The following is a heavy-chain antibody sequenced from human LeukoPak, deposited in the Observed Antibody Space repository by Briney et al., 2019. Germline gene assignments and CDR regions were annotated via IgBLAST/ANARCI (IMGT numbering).Heavy chain of an antibody. CDR1: GFTFSSYW. D-gene: IGHD4-17*01. CDR2: INTDGSST. CDR3: AKEGMRTVTVGYYFDY. Sequence: GGSLRLSCAASGFTFSSYWMHWVRQAPGKGLVWVSRINTDGSSTSYADSVKGRFTISRDNAKNTLYLQMNSLRAEDTAVYYCAKEGMRTVTVGYYFDYWGQGTLVTVSS. V-gene: IGHV3-74*01. J-gene: IGHJ4*02.